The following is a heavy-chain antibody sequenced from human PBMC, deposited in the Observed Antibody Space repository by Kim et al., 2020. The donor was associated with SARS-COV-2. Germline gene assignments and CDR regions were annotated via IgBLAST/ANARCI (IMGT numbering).Heavy chain of an antibody. CDR1: GYSISSGYY. V-gene: IGHV4-38-2*02. Sequence: SETLSLTCTVSGYSISSGYYWGWIRQPPGKGLEWIGSIYHSGSTYYNPSLKSRVTISVDTSKNQFSLKLSSVTAADTAVYYCARVPGPGWYGVDYWGQGTLVTVSS. CDR3: ARVPGPGWYGVDY. CDR2: IYHSGST. D-gene: IGHD6-19*01. J-gene: IGHJ4*02.